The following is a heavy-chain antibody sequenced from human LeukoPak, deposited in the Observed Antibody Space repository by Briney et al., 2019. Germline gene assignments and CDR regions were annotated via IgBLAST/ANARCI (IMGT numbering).Heavy chain of an antibody. D-gene: IGHD3/OR15-3a*01. Sequence: GGSLRLSCAASGFNSWGNAMSWVRQAPGKGLEWVSGISGAGTFNADSVKGRFTISRDNSNTMLYLQMKSLRVEATAVYYCARDRGTFLDTANLEDWGQGALVSVSS. CDR1: GFNSWGNA. CDR3: ARDRGTFLDTANLED. J-gene: IGHJ4*02. CDR2: ISGAGT. V-gene: IGHV3-23*01.